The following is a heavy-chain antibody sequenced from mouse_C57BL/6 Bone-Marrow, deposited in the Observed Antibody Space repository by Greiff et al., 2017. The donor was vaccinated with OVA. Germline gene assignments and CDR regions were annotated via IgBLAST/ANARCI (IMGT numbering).Heavy chain of an antibody. J-gene: IGHJ1*03. D-gene: IGHD1-1*01. CDR3: ARSYASYFDV. CDR2: IYPRSGNT. CDR1: GYTFTSYG. V-gene: IGHV1-81*01. Sequence: VQLQQSGAELARPGASVKLSCKASGYTFTSYGLSWVKQRSGLGLVWIGEIYPRSGNTYYNEKFKGKATVTADKSSSTAYMGLRILKSEDTAGYFCARSYASYFDVWGTGTTVTISS.